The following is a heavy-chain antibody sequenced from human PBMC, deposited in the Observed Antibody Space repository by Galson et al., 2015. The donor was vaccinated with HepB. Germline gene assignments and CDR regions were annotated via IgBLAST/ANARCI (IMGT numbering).Heavy chain of an antibody. CDR3: ARGALVVAVGATQNNWFDP. J-gene: IGHJ5*02. CDR1: GYTFTSYG. Sequence: SVKVSCKASGYTFTSYGISWVRQAPGQGLEWMGWISVYNGDTKYAQKFQGRVTMTTDTSTSTIYMELRSLRSDDTAVYYCARGALVVAVGATQNNWFDPWGRGTLVTVSS. CDR2: ISVYNGDT. D-gene: IGHD2-15*01. V-gene: IGHV1-18*01.